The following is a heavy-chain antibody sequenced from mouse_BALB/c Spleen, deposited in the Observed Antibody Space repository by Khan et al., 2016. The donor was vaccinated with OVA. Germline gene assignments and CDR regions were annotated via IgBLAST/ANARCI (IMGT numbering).Heavy chain of an antibody. CDR3: ARHDRYWYAMD. CDR1: GFSLTSYG. J-gene: IGHJ4*01. V-gene: IGHV2-6-1*01. Sequence: QVQLQQSGPGLVAPSQSLSITCTISGFSLTSYGVHWVRQPPGKGLEWLVVIWSDGSTTYNSALKSKLGITKDNSKSQVFLKMNSLQIDDTAMYYCARHDRYWYAMDLGSRNLSHRLR. CDR2: IWSDGST. D-gene: IGHD2-14*01.